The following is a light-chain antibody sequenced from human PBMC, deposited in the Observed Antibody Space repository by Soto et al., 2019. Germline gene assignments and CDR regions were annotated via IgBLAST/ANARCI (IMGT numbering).Light chain of an antibody. CDR2: GAS. CDR3: QHFGNSLWT. CDR1: QSVASRN. J-gene: IGKJ1*01. V-gene: IGKV3-20*01. Sequence: EIVLTQSPGTLSLSPGERATLSCRASQSVASRNLAWYQQKSGQAPRLLIYGASSRAIHTPDRFSCSGSGTDFTLTISGLEPEDFAVYYCQHFGNSLWTFGQGTKVEI.